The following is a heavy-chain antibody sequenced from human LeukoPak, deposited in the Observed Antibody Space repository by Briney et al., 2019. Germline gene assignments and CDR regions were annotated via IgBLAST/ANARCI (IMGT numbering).Heavy chain of an antibody. V-gene: IGHV1-2*02. D-gene: IGHD3-10*01. CDR2: INLNSGGT. Sequence: GASVKVSCKASGYTYTGYYMHWVRQVPGQGLEWMGWINLNSGGTNYAQKFQGRVTMTRDTSISTAYMELSRLRSDDTAVYYCARELWFGYADYYYMDVWGKGTTVTVSS. CDR1: GYTYTGYY. J-gene: IGHJ6*03. CDR3: ARELWFGYADYYYMDV.